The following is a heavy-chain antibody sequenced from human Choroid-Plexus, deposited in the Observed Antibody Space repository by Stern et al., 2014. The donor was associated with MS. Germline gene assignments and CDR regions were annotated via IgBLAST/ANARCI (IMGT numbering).Heavy chain of an antibody. CDR1: GFTFGSCA. V-gene: IGHV3-30*18. CDR3: AKDRQYLTYFFDH. Sequence: VQLVESGGSVVQPGRPLRLSCAASGFTFGSCAMHWVRQAPGKGMEWVAGVSYDGSNKYYADSVKGRFTVSRDNSQNTLYMQMSSLRAEDTAVYYCAKDRQYLTYFFDHWGQGSLVTVSS. D-gene: IGHD2-8*01. CDR2: VSYDGSNK. J-gene: IGHJ5*02.